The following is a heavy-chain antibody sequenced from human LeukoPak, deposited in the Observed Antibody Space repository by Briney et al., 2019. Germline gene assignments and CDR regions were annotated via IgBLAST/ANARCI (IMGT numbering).Heavy chain of an antibody. CDR1: GGSISSGGYY. Sequence: SQTLSLTCTVSGGSISSGGYYWSWIRQHPGKGLEWIGYIYYSGSTYYNPSLKSRVTISVDTSKNQFSLKLSSVTAADTAVCYCARGYSSGWFHMDVWGQGTTVTVSS. V-gene: IGHV4-31*03. CDR2: IYYSGST. J-gene: IGHJ6*02. CDR3: ARGYSSGWFHMDV. D-gene: IGHD6-19*01.